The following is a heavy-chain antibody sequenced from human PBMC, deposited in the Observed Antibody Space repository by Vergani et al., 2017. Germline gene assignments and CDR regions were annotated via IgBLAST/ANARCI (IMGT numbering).Heavy chain of an antibody. D-gene: IGHD3-3*01. Sequence: QVQLVQSGAEVKKPGSSVKVSCKASGGTFSSYAISWVRQAPGQGLEWMGGIIPIFGTANYAQKFQGRVTITADESTSTAYMELSSLRSEDTAVYYCARVGDYDFWSGYYLTWFDPWGQGTLVTVSS. CDR1: GGTFSSYA. J-gene: IGHJ5*02. CDR2: IIPIFGTA. V-gene: IGHV1-69*01. CDR3: ARVGDYDFWSGYYLTWFDP.